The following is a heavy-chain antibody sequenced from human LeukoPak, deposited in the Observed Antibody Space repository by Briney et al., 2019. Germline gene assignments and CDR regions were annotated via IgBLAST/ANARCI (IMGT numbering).Heavy chain of an antibody. V-gene: IGHV3-30-3*01. CDR2: ISYDGSNK. CDR3: ARDRVVVPVNNWFDP. Sequence: GGSLRLSCAASGFTFSSYAMHWVRQAPGKGLEWVAVISYDGSNKYYADSVKGRFTISRDNSKNTLYLQMNSLRAEDTAVYYCARDRVVVPVNNWFDPWGQGTLVTVSS. CDR1: GFTFSSYA. D-gene: IGHD2-2*01. J-gene: IGHJ5*02.